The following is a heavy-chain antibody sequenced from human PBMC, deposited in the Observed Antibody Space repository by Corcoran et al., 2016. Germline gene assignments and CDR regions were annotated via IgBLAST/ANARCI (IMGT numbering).Heavy chain of an antibody. D-gene: IGHD3-22*01. CDR2: IYYSGST. Sequence: QLQLQESGPGLVKPSETLSLTCTVSGGSISSSSYYWGWIRQPPGKGLEWIGSIYYSGSTYYNPSLKSRVTISVDTSKNQFSLKLSSVTAADTAVYYCATHDSSDIKLDYWGQGTLVTVSS. J-gene: IGHJ4*02. CDR3: ATHDSSDIKLDY. CDR1: GGSISSSSYY. V-gene: IGHV4-39*07.